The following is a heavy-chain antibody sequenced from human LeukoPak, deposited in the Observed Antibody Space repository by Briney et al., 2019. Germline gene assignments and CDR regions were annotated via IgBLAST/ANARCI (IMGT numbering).Heavy chain of an antibody. J-gene: IGHJ4*02. Sequence: GGSLRLSCAASGFTFSNAWMSWVRQAPGKGLEWVGRNKSKTDGGTTDYAAPVKGRFTISRDDSKNTLYLQMNSLKAEDTAVYYCTTPVIRFLEWLLYWGQGTLVTVSS. CDR3: TTPVIRFLEWLLY. CDR2: NKSKTDGGTT. CDR1: GFTFSNAW. V-gene: IGHV3-15*01. D-gene: IGHD3-3*01.